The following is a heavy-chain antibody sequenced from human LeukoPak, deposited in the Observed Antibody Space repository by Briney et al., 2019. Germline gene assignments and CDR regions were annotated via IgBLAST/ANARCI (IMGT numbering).Heavy chain of an antibody. Sequence: TSETLSLTCAVYGGSFSGYYWSWIRQPPGKGLEWIGEINHSGSTNYNPSLKSRVTISVDTSKNQFSLKLSSVTAADTAVYYCAREGVTAPGDYWGQGTLVTVSS. D-gene: IGHD2-21*02. CDR3: AREGVTAPGDY. J-gene: IGHJ4*02. CDR1: GGSFSGYY. CDR2: INHSGST. V-gene: IGHV4-34*01.